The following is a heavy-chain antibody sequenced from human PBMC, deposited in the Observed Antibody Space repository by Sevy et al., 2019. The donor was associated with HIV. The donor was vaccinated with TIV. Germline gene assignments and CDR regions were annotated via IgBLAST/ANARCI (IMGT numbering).Heavy chain of an antibody. Sequence: GGSLRLSCAASGFTFSSYGMHWVRQAPGKGLEWVAVISYDGSNKYYADSVKGRFTISRDNSRNTLYLQMNSLRAEDKAVYYCAKEAGLLWCGELSPIPATFDPWGQGTLVTVSS. CDR2: ISYDGSNK. J-gene: IGHJ5*02. D-gene: IGHD3-10*01. CDR3: AKEAGLLWCGELSPIPATFDP. V-gene: IGHV3-30*18. CDR1: GFTFSSYG.